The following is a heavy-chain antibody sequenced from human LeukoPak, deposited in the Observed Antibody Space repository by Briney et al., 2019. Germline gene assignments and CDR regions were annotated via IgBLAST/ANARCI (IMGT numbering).Heavy chain of an antibody. Sequence: GGSLRLSCAASGFTFSSYEMNWVRQAPGKGLEWVSYISSSGSTIYYADSVKGRFTISRDNAKNSLYLQMNSLRAEDTAVYYCARDASRRVGATIPGFDYWGQGTLVTVSS. CDR2: ISSSGSTI. J-gene: IGHJ4*02. V-gene: IGHV3-48*03. D-gene: IGHD1-26*01. CDR1: GFTFSSYE. CDR3: ARDASRRVGATIPGFDY.